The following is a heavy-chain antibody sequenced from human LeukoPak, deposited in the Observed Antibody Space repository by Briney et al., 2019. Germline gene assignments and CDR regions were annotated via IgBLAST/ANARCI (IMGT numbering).Heavy chain of an antibody. CDR1: GGSISSGDYY. CDR3: ARVVRDDYGDYLYAFDI. CDR2: IYYSGST. Sequence: PSQTLSLTCTVSGGSISSGDYYWSWIRQPPGKGLEWIGYIYYSGSTYYNPSLKSRVTISVDTSKNQFSLKLSSVTAADTAVYYCARVVRDDYGDYLYAFDIWGQGTMVTVSS. V-gene: IGHV4-30-4*08. D-gene: IGHD4-17*01. J-gene: IGHJ3*02.